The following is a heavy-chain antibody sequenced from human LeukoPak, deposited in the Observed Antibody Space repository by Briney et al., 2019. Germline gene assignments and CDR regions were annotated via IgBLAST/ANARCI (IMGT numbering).Heavy chain of an antibody. D-gene: IGHD3-22*01. Sequence: PGGSLRLSCAASGFTFSSYAMHWVRQAPGKGLEWVAVISYDGSNKYYADSVKGRFTISRDNSKNTLYLQMNSLRAGDTAAYYCAREGLLTYYYDSSGPYSTVNWFDPWGQGTLVTVSS. CDR1: GFTFSSYA. J-gene: IGHJ5*02. CDR2: ISYDGSNK. CDR3: AREGLLTYYYDSSGPYSTVNWFDP. V-gene: IGHV3-30-3*01.